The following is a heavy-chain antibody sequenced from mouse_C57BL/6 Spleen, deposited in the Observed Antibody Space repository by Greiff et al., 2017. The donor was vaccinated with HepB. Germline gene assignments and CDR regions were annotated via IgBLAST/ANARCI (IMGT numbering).Heavy chain of an antibody. D-gene: IGHD2-12*01. CDR3: ARVYSYYFDY. CDR1: GYTFTSYW. V-gene: IGHV1-50*01. Sequence: QVQLQQPGAELVKPGASVKLSCKASGYTFTSYWMQWVKQRPGQGLEWIGEIDPSDSYTNYNQKFKGKATLTVDTSSSTAYMQLSSLTSEDSAVYYCARVYSYYFDYWGQGTTLTVAS. CDR2: IDPSDSYT. J-gene: IGHJ2*01.